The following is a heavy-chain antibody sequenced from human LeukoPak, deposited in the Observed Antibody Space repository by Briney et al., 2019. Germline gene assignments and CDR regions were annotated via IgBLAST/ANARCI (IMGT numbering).Heavy chain of an antibody. CDR1: GGSFSGYY. V-gene: IGHV4-34*01. CDR2: INHSGST. Sequence: SETLSLTCAVYGGSFSGYYWSWIRQPPGKGLEWIGEINHSGSTNYNPSLKSRVTISVDTSKNQFSLKLSSVTAADTAVYYCVRDSDDYYWALGFWGQGTPVTVSS. D-gene: IGHD3-10*01. J-gene: IGHJ4*02. CDR3: VRDSDDYYWALGF.